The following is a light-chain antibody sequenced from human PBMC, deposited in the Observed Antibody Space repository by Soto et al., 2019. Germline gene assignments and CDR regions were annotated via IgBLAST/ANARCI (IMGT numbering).Light chain of an antibody. CDR1: SRHTNYA. J-gene: IGLJ3*02. Sequence: QSVLTQSPSASASRGASVKLTCSLSSRHTNYAIAWHQVQPEKGPRYLMKINSDGRHIKGDGIPDRFSGSSSGAERYLTISSLRSEDEADYYCLTWGPGIWVFGGGTKLTVL. V-gene: IGLV4-69*01. CDR3: LTWGPGIWV. CDR2: INSDGRH.